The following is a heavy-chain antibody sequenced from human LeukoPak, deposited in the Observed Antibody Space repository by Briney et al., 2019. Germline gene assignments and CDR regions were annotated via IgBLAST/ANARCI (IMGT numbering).Heavy chain of an antibody. CDR3: AKASVAIPQYCNS. Sequence: GGSLRLSCAASGFTFSSYAMSWVRQAPGKGLEWVSTISGTGSSTYYADSAKGRFTISRDNYKDTLFLQLNSLTAADTAMYFCAKASVAIPQYCNSWGQGTLVTVSS. J-gene: IGHJ5*02. D-gene: IGHD2-2*02. V-gene: IGHV3-23*01. CDR1: GFTFSSYA. CDR2: ISGTGSST.